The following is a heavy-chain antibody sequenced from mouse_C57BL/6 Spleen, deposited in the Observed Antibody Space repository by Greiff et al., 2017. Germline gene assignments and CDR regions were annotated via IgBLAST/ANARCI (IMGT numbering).Heavy chain of an antibody. D-gene: IGHD2-1*01. CDR1: GYAFSSSW. J-gene: IGHJ1*03. V-gene: IGHV1-82*01. Sequence: VQLQQSGPELVKPGASVKISCKASGYAFSSSWLNWVQQRPGKGLEWIGRIYPGDGATNYNGKFKGKATLTADTSSSTAYMQLSSLTSEDSAVYYCGRGGNYGYFDVGGTGTTVTVSS. CDR2: IYPGDGAT. CDR3: GRGGNYGYFDV.